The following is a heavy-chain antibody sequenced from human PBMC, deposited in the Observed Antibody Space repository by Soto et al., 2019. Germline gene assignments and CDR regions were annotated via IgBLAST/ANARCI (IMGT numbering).Heavy chain of an antibody. CDR3: ARDLHCSSTSCPFDY. CDR2: ISSSSSYI. V-gene: IGHV3-21*01. J-gene: IGHJ4*02. D-gene: IGHD2-2*01. Sequence: EVQLVESGGGLVKPRGSLRLSCAASGFTFSSYSMNWVRQAPGKGLEWVSSISSSSSYIYYADSVKGRFTISRDNAKNSLYLQMNSLRAEDTAVYYCARDLHCSSTSCPFDYWGQGTLVTVSS. CDR1: GFTFSSYS.